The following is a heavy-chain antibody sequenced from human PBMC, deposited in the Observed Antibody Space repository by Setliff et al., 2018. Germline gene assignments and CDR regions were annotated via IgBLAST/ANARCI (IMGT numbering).Heavy chain of an antibody. J-gene: IGHJ3*02. CDR3: ARDLDYQYYYDSSGRDAFDI. V-gene: IGHV1-18*01. CDR1: GYRFSNYG. CDR2: ISAHNDNT. Sequence: ASVKVSCKASGYRFSNYGINWVRQAPGQGLEWMGWISAHNDNTNFAQKFQGRVTLTTDTSASTAYMEVRSLRSDDTAVYYCARDLDYQYYYDSSGRDAFDIWGQGTMVTVSS. D-gene: IGHD3-22*01.